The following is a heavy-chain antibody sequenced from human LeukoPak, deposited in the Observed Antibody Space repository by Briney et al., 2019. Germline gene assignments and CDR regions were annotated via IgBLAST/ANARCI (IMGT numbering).Heavy chain of an antibody. D-gene: IGHD3-22*01. CDR1: GFTSSSYA. V-gene: IGHV3-23*01. CDR3: TRDANAYYSPISGFSGYFDL. CDR2: VSGSGDRM. J-gene: IGHJ2*01. Sequence: QTGGSLRLSCAASGFTSSSYALNWVRRAPGKGLEWVATVSGSGDRMYHADSVKGRFTISRDNSKNTIYLQMNSLRVEDTAVYYCTRDANAYYSPISGFSGYFDLWGRGTLITVSS.